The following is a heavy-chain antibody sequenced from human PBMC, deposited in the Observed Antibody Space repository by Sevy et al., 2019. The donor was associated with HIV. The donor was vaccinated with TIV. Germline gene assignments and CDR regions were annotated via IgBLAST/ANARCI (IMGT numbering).Heavy chain of an antibody. D-gene: IGHD2-8*01. CDR3: ARDFFDSTHGDADDAFDI. Sequence: GGCLRLSCAASGFTFSSYGMHWVRQAPGKGLEWVAVIWYDGSNKYYADSVKGRFTISRDNSKNTLYLQMNSLRAEDTAVYYCARDFFDSTHGDADDAFDIWGQGTMVTVSS. CDR1: GFTFSSYG. V-gene: IGHV3-33*01. CDR2: IWYDGSNK. J-gene: IGHJ3*02.